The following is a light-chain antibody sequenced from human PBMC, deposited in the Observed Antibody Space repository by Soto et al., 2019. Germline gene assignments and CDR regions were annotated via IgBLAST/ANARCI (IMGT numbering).Light chain of an antibody. Sequence: EIVMTQSPDTLSVSPGERATLSCRASQTISSSYLAWYQQKPGQAPRLLIYGASTRATGIPARVTGRGSGTKVTLSITSLQSEDFAMYYCQQYNYWPLTFGGGTRVEIK. J-gene: IGKJ4*01. CDR1: QTISSSY. CDR3: QQYNYWPLT. CDR2: GAS. V-gene: IGKV3-15*01.